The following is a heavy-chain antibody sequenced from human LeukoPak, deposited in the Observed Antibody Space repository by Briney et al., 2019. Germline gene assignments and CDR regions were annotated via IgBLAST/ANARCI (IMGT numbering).Heavy chain of an antibody. CDR3: AKPQSWGSGSSHFDY. Sequence: GGSLRLSCAASGFTFETYAIHWVRQAPGKGLEWVAAMSYDGINKHYADSVKGRFTISRDNSKNTLYLQMNSLRAEDTAVYYCAKPQSWGSGSSHFDYWGQGTLVTVSS. V-gene: IGHV3-30-3*02. CDR1: GFTFETYA. CDR2: MSYDGINK. J-gene: IGHJ4*02. D-gene: IGHD3-10*01.